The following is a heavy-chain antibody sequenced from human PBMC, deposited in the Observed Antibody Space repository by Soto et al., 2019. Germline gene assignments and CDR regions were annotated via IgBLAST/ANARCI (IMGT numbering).Heavy chain of an antibody. CDR1: GGTFRNLA. CDR3: ARRSVSHSNAFDF. CDR2: FIPIIGGG. D-gene: IGHD2-15*01. Sequence: QVQLVQSGAEVKKPGSSVKVSCKASGGTFRNLAINWVRQAPGQGLEWMGGFIPIIGGGINAQKFQGRVTITSDESTSTAYMELSSLKSEDTAMYFCARRSVSHSNAFDFWGQGTRVTVSS. J-gene: IGHJ3*01. V-gene: IGHV1-69*01.